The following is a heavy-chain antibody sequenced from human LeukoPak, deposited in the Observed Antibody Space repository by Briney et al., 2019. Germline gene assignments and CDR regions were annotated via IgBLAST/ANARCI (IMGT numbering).Heavy chain of an antibody. D-gene: IGHD5-18*01. J-gene: IGHJ4*02. V-gene: IGHV3-23*01. CDR1: GFTFSSYA. Sequence: PGGSLRLSCAASGFTFSSYAMSWVRQAPGKGLEWVSAISGSGGSTYYADSVKGRFTISRDNSKNTLYLQMNSLRAEDTAVYYCEKAVQLWLGGYYFDYWGQGTLVTVSS. CDR2: ISGSGGST. CDR3: EKAVQLWLGGYYFDY.